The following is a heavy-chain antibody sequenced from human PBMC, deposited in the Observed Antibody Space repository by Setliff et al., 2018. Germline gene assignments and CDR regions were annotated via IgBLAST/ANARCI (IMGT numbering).Heavy chain of an antibody. CDR3: ACSGSYYKTIDY. D-gene: IGHD3-10*02. V-gene: IGHV4-30-4*08. Sequence: SETLSLTCTVSGGSISSSSYYWSWIRQPPGKGLEWIGYIYYSGSTYYNPSLKSRVTISVDTSKNQFSLKLSSVTAADTAVYYCACSGSYYKTIDYWGQGTLVTVSS. J-gene: IGHJ4*02. CDR2: IYYSGST. CDR1: GGSISSSSYY.